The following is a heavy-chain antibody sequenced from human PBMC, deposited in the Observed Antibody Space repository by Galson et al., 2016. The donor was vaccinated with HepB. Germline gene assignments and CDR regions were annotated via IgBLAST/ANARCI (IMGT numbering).Heavy chain of an antibody. CDR1: GFRFSEHY. CDR3: ARPSGKYSGGFDI. D-gene: IGHD2/OR15-2a*01. V-gene: IGHV3-72*01. CDR2: TRNKVNSYTT. J-gene: IGHJ3*02. Sequence: SLRLSCAASGFRFSEHYMDWVRQAPGKGLEWVGRTRNKVNSYTTDYAASVQGRFTISRDDSKNSLYLQMNSLKTEDTALYYRARPSGKYSGGFDIWGQGTMVTVSS.